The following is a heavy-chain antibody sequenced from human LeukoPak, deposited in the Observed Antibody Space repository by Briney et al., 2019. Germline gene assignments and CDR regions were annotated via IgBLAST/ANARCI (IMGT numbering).Heavy chain of an antibody. V-gene: IGHV4-61*02. CDR3: ARDVYGSGRFDY. CDR2: IDTSGST. D-gene: IGHD3-10*01. J-gene: IGHJ4*02. Sequence: SETLSLTCTVSGGSISGGSYYWSWIRQPAGTGLDWIGRIDTSGSTNYNPSLKSRVTISVDTSKNQFSLKLSSVTAADTAVYYCARDVYGSGRFDYWGQGNQVTVSS. CDR1: GGSISGGSYY.